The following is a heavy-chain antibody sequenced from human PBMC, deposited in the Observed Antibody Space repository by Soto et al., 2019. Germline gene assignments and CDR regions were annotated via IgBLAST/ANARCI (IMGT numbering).Heavy chain of an antibody. Sequence: GGSLRLSCAASGFTFSLYAMIWVRQAPGKGLEWVSAISGSGGSTYYADSVKGRFTISRDNSQNTPYLQMNSLTAEDTAVYFCAKVDAYSYRTDHWGQGTLVTVSS. CDR1: GFTFSLYA. CDR2: ISGSGGST. V-gene: IGHV3-23*01. CDR3: AKVDAYSYRTDH. D-gene: IGHD3-16*02. J-gene: IGHJ4*02.